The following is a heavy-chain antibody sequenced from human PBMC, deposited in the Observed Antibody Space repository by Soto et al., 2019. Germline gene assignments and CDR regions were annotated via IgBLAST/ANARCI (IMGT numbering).Heavy chain of an antibody. CDR1: GYTFTNYG. V-gene: IGHV1-69*04. J-gene: IGHJ4*02. CDR3: VGDPPMGSTFGGYEGLAS. CDR2: IIPLLDTT. Sequence: SVKVSCKASGYTFTNYGITLVRQAPGQGLEWMGRIIPLLDTTNYAQKFQGRVTITADKSTGTAYMELNSLRSEDTAVYYCVGDPPMGSTFGGYEGLASGGRGPGAPVSS. D-gene: IGHD5-12*01.